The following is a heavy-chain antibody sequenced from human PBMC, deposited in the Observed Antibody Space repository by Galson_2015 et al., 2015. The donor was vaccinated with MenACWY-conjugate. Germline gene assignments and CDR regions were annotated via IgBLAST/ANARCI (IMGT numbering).Heavy chain of an antibody. Sequence: SLRTSCAASGFTLSNYWMHWVRQAPGKGLVWVSRIDDDGRSTVYADSVRGRFTISRDNAKNTLYLQMNSLRAEDTAMYYCARDGPSTLISELDSWGQGALVTVSS. CDR2: IDDDGRST. CDR3: ARDGPSTLISELDS. V-gene: IGHV3-74*01. CDR1: GFTLSNYW. J-gene: IGHJ4*02. D-gene: IGHD1-14*01.